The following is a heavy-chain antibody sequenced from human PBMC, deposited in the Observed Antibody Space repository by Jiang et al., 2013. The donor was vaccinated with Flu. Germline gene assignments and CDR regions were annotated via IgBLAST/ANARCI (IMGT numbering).Heavy chain of an antibody. J-gene: IGHJ4*02. D-gene: IGHD3-22*01. V-gene: IGHV3-21*01. CDR2: ISTRSTYT. CDR1: GFSFSSYT. CDR3: ARDGSGYDSYAYEDSSSYYPDY. Sequence: EVQLVESGGRPGQSLGGSLRLSCAGSGFSFSSYTMNWVRQAPGKGLQWVSSISTRSTYTYYADSVKGRFTVSRDNSKNSLYLQMNSLRAEDTAVYYCARDGSGYDSYAYEDSSSYYPDYWGQGDPGSPSPQ.